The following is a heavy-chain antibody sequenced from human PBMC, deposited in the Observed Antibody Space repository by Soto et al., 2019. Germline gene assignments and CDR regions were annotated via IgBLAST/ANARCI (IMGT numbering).Heavy chain of an antibody. Sequence: QVQLVESGGGVVQPGRSLRLSCAASGFTFRSHGMHWVRQAPGKGLEWVAVIWFDGSKKYYADSVKGRFTISRDDSKHRLDLQMNSLRAEDTAVYYCARAGAATYGMDVWGQGTTVTVSS. CDR3: ARAGAATYGMDV. V-gene: IGHV3-33*01. D-gene: IGHD6-25*01. J-gene: IGHJ6*02. CDR1: GFTFRSHG. CDR2: IWFDGSKK.